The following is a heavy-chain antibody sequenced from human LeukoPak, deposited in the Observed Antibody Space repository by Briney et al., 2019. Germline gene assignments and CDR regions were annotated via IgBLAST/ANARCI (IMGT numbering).Heavy chain of an antibody. CDR3: AKDRGYSYGRYYFDY. Sequence: GGSLRLSCAASGFTFDDYAMHWVRQAPGKGLEWVSGISWNSGSIGYADSVKGRFTISRDNAENSLYLQMNSLRAEDMALYYCAKDRGYSYGRYYFDYWGQGSLGTVSS. D-gene: IGHD5-18*01. CDR1: GFTFDDYA. J-gene: IGHJ4*02. V-gene: IGHV3-9*03. CDR2: ISWNSGSI.